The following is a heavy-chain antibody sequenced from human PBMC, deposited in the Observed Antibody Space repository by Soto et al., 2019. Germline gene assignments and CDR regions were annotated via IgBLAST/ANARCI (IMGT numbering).Heavy chain of an antibody. V-gene: IGHV3-23*01. J-gene: IGHJ4*02. D-gene: IGHD3-10*01. CDR2: ISGSGGST. CDR1: GFTFSSYA. CDR3: AKERVLLWFGEGL. Sequence: EVQLLESGGGLVQPGGSLRLSCAASGFTFSSYAMSWVRQAPGKGLEWVSAISGSGGSTYYADSVKGRFTITRDNSKNTLYLQMNSLGAEDTAVYYCAKERVLLWFGEGLGGQGTLVTVSS.